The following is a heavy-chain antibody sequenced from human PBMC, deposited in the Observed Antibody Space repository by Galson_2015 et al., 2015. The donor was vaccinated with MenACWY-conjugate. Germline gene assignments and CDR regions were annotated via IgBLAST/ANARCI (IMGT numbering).Heavy chain of an antibody. CDR3: ARHPPGGRGMDV. V-gene: IGHV5-51*01. CDR2: IDPSNSNI. CDR1: GYSFTNYW. Sequence: QSGASVKKPGESLKISCKGSGYSFTNYWIGWVRQMPGKGLEWMGLIDPSNSNIGYSPPFQGQVTISADKSISTAYLQWSSLKASDTAMYYCARHPPGGRGMDVWGQGTTVTVSS. J-gene: IGHJ6*02. D-gene: IGHD1-26*01.